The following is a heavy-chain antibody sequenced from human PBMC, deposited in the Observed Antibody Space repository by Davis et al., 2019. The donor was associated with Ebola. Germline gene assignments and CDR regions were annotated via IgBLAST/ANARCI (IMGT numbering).Heavy chain of an antibody. V-gene: IGHV1-18*04. Sequence: ASVKVSCKASGYTFTSYGISWVRQAPGQGLEWLGWISAFKGKTHYAQKFQGRMTLTTDTSTSTAYMELESLRSDDTAVYYCVRSTYDILIDFDFWGQGTLVTVSS. CDR1: GYTFTSYG. CDR3: VRSTYDILIDFDF. D-gene: IGHD3-9*01. CDR2: ISAFKGKT. J-gene: IGHJ4*02.